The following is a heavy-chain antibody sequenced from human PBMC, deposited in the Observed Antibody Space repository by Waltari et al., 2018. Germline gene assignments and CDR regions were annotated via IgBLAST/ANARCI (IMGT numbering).Heavy chain of an antibody. Sequence: QVQLVESGGGVVQPGGSLRLSCAASGFTLSSCGMHWVRQAPGKGLEGVAFLRYDGTNKYYAGPGKGRFIISRDDSKNTLYLQMNSLRAEDTAVYYCVTNYGSETYYEFDYWGQGTLVTVSS. J-gene: IGHJ4*02. CDR3: VTNYGSETYYEFDY. D-gene: IGHD3-10*01. V-gene: IGHV3-30*02. CDR2: LRYDGTNK. CDR1: GFTLSSCG.